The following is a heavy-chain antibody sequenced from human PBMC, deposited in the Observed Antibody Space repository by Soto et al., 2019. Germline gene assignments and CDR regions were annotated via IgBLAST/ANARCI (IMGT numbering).Heavy chain of an antibody. D-gene: IGHD3-9*01. Sequence: SETLSLTCAVYGGSFSGYYWSWIRQPPGKGLEWIGEINHSGSTNYNPSLKSRVTISVDTSKNQFSLKLSSVTAADTAVYYCARRPTPKNYDILTGYYYFDYWGQGTLVTVSS. CDR1: GGSFSGYY. CDR2: INHSGST. J-gene: IGHJ4*02. V-gene: IGHV4-34*01. CDR3: ARRPTPKNYDILTGYYYFDY.